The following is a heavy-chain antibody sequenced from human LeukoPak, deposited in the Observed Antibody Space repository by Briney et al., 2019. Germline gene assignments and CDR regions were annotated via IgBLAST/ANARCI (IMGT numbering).Heavy chain of an antibody. CDR2: IIPIFGTA. V-gene: IGHV1-69*13. CDR3: ARGRELLGIHDY. Sequence: ASVKVSCKASGGTFSSYAISWVRQAPGQGLEWMGGIIPIFGTANYAQKFQGRVTITADESTSTAYMELSSLRSEDTAVYYCARGRELLGIHDYWGQGTLVTVSS. D-gene: IGHD1-26*01. CDR1: GGTFSSYA. J-gene: IGHJ4*02.